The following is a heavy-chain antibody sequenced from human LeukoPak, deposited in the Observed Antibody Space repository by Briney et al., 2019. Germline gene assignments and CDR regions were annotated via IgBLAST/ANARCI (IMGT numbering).Heavy chain of an antibody. D-gene: IGHD5-24*01. J-gene: IGHJ4*02. Sequence: GGSLRLSCAASGFTFSNYWMSWVRQAPGKGLEWVANIKPDVSEIYYVDSVKGRFTISRDNAKNYLYLQMNSLRAEDTAVYYCARDKVEGPTKFGHWGQGTLVTVSS. V-gene: IGHV3-7*01. CDR2: IKPDVSEI. CDR1: GFTFSNYW. CDR3: ARDKVEGPTKFGH.